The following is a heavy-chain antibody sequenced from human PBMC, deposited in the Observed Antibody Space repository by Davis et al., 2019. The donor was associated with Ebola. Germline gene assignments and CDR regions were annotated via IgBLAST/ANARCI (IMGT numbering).Heavy chain of an antibody. J-gene: IGHJ4*02. Sequence: ASVKVSCKASGYTFTGYYMHWVRQAPGQGLEWMGRINPNSGGTNYAQKFQGRVTMTRDTSISTAYMELSRLRSDDTAVYYCARAPTIFGVVILFDYWGQGTLVTVSS. CDR2: INPNSGGT. CDR1: GYTFTGYY. D-gene: IGHD3-3*01. V-gene: IGHV1-2*06. CDR3: ARAPTIFGVVILFDY.